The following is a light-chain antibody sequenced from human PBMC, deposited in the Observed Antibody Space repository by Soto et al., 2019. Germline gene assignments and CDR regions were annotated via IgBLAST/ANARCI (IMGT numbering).Light chain of an antibody. Sequence: QSVLTQPPSASGSPGQSVTISCTGTSSDVGGYNYVSWYQQHPGKAPKLMIYEVSKRPSGVPDRFSGSKSGNTASLTLSGLQAAEEADYYCSSYAGSNNSYVFGTGTKVTVL. V-gene: IGLV2-8*01. CDR3: SSYAGSNNSYV. CDR1: SSDVGGYNY. CDR2: EVS. J-gene: IGLJ1*01.